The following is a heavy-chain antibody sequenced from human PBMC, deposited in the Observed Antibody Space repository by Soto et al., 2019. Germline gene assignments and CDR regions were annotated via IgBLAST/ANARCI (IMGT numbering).Heavy chain of an antibody. CDR3: ARLRSGWYVDY. CDR1: GGSFSGYY. Sequence: QVQLQQWGAGLLKPSETLSLTCAVYGGSFSGYYWSWIRQPPGKGLEWIGEINHSGSTNYNPSLKSRVTISVYTSKNQFSLKLSSVTAADPAVYYCARLRSGWYVDYWGQGTLVTVSS. CDR2: INHSGST. D-gene: IGHD6-19*01. J-gene: IGHJ4*02. V-gene: IGHV4-34*01.